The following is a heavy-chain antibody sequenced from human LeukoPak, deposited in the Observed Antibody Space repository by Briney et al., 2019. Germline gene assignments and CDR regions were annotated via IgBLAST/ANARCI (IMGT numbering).Heavy chain of an antibody. V-gene: IGHV4-30-4*08. CDR1: GGSISSGDYY. CDR2: IYYSGST. Sequence: SQTLSLTCTVSGGSISSGDYYWSWIRQPPGKGLEWIGYIYYSGSTYYNPSLKSRVTISVDTSKNQFSLKLSSVTAADTAVYYCARAKSGGYSYGYYFDYWGPRTLVTVSS. J-gene: IGHJ4*02. D-gene: IGHD5-18*01. CDR3: ARAKSGGYSYGYYFDY.